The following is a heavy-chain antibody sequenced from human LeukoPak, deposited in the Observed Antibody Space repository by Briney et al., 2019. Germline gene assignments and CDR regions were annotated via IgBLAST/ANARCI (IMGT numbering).Heavy chain of an antibody. D-gene: IGHD2-8*01. V-gene: IGHV1-24*01. CDR3: ATIHAYCTNGVCYRVGDYFDY. Sequence: ASVTVSCTVSGYTLTELSMHWVRQAPGKGLEWMGGFDPEDGETIYAQKFQGRVTMTEDTSTDTAYMELSSLRSEDTAVYYCATIHAYCTNGVCYRVGDYFDYWGQGTLVTVSS. CDR1: GYTLTELS. J-gene: IGHJ4*02. CDR2: FDPEDGET.